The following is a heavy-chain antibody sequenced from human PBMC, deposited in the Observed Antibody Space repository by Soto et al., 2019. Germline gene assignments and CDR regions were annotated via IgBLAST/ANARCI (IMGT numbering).Heavy chain of an antibody. Sequence: DVQLLESGGDLVQPGESLRLSCAASGFIFSDFAMSWVRQTPGKGLEWVSAVSVYGGSTHYSDAVKGRFTISRDNSRDTLFLQMNSLRAEDTAVYYCARRPAGDSHWYVDLWGRGTLVTVSS. CDR2: VSVYGGST. CDR1: GFIFSDFA. V-gene: IGHV3-23*01. J-gene: IGHJ2*01. D-gene: IGHD2-21*01. CDR3: ARRPAGDSHWYVDL.